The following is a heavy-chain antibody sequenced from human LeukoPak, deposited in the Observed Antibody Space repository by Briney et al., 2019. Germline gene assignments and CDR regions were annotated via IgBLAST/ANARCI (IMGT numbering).Heavy chain of an antibody. CDR1: GGSISSYY. CDR2: INYSGST. D-gene: IGHD2-15*01. V-gene: IGHV4-59*08. J-gene: IGHJ5*02. CDR3: ARQRVVVAASSVWFDP. Sequence: SETLSLTCTVSGGSISSYYWSWIRQPPGKGLEWIGYINYSGSTNYNPSLKSRVTISVDTSKNQFSLKLSSVTAADTAVYYCARQRVVVAASSVWFDPWGQGTLVTVSS.